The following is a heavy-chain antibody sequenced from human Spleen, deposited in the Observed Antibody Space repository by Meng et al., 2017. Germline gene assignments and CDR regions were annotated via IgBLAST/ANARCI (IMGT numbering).Heavy chain of an antibody. D-gene: IGHD1-14*01. J-gene: IGHJ4*02. CDR2: IYTSGST. CDR3: ARTKDPDYSRTRYFDY. CDR1: CGSISSYC. Sequence: QGQLQESGPGLVKPSVTLSLTWTATCGSISSYCGSWIRQPDGKGLEWIGRIYTSGSTNYNPSLKSRVTISVDRSKNQFSLRLSSVTAADTAIYYCARTKDPDYSRTRYFDYWGQGTLVTVSS. V-gene: IGHV4-4*07.